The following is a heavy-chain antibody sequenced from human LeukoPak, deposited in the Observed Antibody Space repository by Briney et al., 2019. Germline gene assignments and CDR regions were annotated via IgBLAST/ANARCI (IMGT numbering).Heavy chain of an antibody. V-gene: IGHV3-48*01. CDR1: GFTFSTYS. D-gene: IGHD3-3*01. CDR2: ISSSSSTI. Sequence: GGSLRLSCAASGFTFSTYSMNWVRQAPGKGLEWVSYISSSSSTIFYADSVKGRFTISRDNAKNSLYLQMNRLRAEDTAVYYCARAGRFLEWSTLPTDYWGQGTLVTVSS. CDR3: ARAGRFLEWSTLPTDY. J-gene: IGHJ4*02.